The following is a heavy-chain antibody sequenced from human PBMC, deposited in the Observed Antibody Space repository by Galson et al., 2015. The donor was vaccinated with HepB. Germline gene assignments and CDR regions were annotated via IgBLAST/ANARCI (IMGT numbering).Heavy chain of an antibody. V-gene: IGHV5-51*01. Sequence: SGAEVKKPGESLKISCKGSGYRFTTYWIGWVRQMPGEGLEWMGIIYPADSDTKYSPSFQGQVTISADDSISTAYLQWSSLKASDTAMYYCARLIRSSDYYYTDAFDIWGQGTMVTVSS. D-gene: IGHD3-22*01. J-gene: IGHJ3*02. CDR3: ARLIRSSDYYYTDAFDI. CDR2: IYPADSDT. CDR1: GYRFTTYW.